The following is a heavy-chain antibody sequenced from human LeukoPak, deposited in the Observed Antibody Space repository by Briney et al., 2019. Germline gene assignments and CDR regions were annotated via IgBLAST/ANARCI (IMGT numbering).Heavy chain of an antibody. J-gene: IGHJ4*02. Sequence: GGSLRLSCAASGFTFSSYAMSWVRQAPGKGLEWVSAISGSGGSTYYADSVKGRFTISRDNSKNTLYLQMNSLRAEDTAVYYCAKDLRGQIVVVPAATVWGYWGQGTLVTVSS. V-gene: IGHV3-23*01. D-gene: IGHD2-2*01. CDR3: AKDLRGQIVVVPAATVWGY. CDR2: ISGSGGST. CDR1: GFTFSSYA.